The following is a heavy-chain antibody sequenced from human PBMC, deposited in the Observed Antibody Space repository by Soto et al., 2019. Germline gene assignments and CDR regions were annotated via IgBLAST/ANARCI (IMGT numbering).Heavy chain of an antibody. CDR1: GGSISSGGYY. D-gene: IGHD5-12*01. J-gene: IGHJ6*02. CDR2: IYYSGST. CDR3: ARVSSRSGYDYGYYYYYGMDV. V-gene: IGHV4-31*03. Sequence: QVQLQESGPGLVKPSQTLSLTCTVSGGSISSGGYYWSWIRQHPGKGLEWIGYIYYSGSTYYNPSLMSRVTISVDTSKNQFSLKLSSVTAADTAVYYCARVSSRSGYDYGYYYYYGMDVWGQGTSVTVSS.